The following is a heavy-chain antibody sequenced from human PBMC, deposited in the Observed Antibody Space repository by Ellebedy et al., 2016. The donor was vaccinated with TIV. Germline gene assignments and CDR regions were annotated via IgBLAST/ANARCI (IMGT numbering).Heavy chain of an antibody. V-gene: IGHV4-59*08. J-gene: IGHJ4*02. CDR1: GGSISSYY. CDR2: IYYSGST. CDR3: VREPALTVTTLTGADN. Sequence: MPSETLSLTCTVSGGSISSYYWSWIRQPPGKGLEWIGYIYYSGSTNYNPSLKSRVTTSVDTSKNQFSLKLSSVPAADTAVYYCVREPALTVTTLTGADNWGQGTLVTVSS. D-gene: IGHD4-17*01.